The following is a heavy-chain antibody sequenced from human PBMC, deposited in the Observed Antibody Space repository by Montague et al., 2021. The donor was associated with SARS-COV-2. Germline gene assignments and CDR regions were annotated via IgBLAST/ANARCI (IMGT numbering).Heavy chain of an antibody. CDR3: ARTSPYSGSYKEFDY. CDR1: GFSLKTPGMC. V-gene: IGHV2-70*11. D-gene: IGHD1-26*01. J-gene: IGHJ4*02. Sequence: PALVKPTQTVTLTCTFSGFSLKTPGMCVSWIRQPPGKALEWLARIDWDGDKDFSTSLKTRLTVSRDTSKNQVVLTMTNMDPGDTATYNCARTSPYSGSYKEFDYWGQGVLVTVSS. CDR2: IDWDGDK.